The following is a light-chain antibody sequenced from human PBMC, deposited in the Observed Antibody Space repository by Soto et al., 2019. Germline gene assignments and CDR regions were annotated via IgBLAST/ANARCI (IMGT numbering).Light chain of an antibody. J-gene: IGLJ3*02. V-gene: IGLV2-14*01. CDR1: SSDVGGYNY. Sequence: HSVLTQPASVSGSPGQSITISCTGTSSDVGGYNYVSWYQQHPGKAPKLMIYEVSNRPSGVSNRFSGSKSGNTASLAISGLQAEDEADYYCTSYTSSSTGVFGGGTKLTVL. CDR2: EVS. CDR3: TSYTSSSTGV.